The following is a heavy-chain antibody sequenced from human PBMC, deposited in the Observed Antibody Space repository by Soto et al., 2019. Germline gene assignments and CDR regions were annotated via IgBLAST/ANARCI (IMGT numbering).Heavy chain of an antibody. Sequence: ASVKVSCKASGYTFTSYGISWVRQAPGQGLEWMGWISAYNGNTNYAQKLQGRVTMTTDTSTSTAYMELRSLRSDDTAVYYCARGDQYYYYVWASYRYGQRGDYYYYGMDVWGQGTTVTVSS. J-gene: IGHJ6*02. V-gene: IGHV1-18*01. D-gene: IGHD3-16*02. CDR3: ARGDQYYYYVWASYRYGQRGDYYYYGMDV. CDR1: GYTFTSYG. CDR2: ISAYNGNT.